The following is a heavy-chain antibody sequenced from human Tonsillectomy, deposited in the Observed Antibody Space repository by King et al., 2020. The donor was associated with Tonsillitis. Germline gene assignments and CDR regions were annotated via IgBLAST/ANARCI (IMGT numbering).Heavy chain of an antibody. J-gene: IGHJ3*02. Sequence: QLQESGPGLVKPSETLSLTCTVSGGSISSYYWSWIRQPPGKGLEWIGYIYYSGSTNYNPSLKSRVSISVDTSKNQFSLKLSSVTAADTAVYYCVRWRWLTPSRAFDIWGQGTMVTVSS. CDR2: IYYSGST. V-gene: IGHV4-59*01. CDR3: VRWRWLTPSRAFDI. CDR1: GGSISSYY. D-gene: IGHD5-24*01.